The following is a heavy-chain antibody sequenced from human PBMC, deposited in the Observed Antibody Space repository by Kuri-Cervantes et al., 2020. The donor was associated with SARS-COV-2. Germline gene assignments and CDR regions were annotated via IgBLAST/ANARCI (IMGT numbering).Heavy chain of an antibody. CDR1: GFTFSSYA. D-gene: IGHD6-19*01. J-gene: IGHJ6*03. V-gene: IGHV3-23*01. Sequence: GESLKISCAASGFTFSSYAMSWVRQAPGQGLEWVSGISDSGDSTNYADSVKGRFTISRDNSMNTVYLEMDSLRADDTAVYYCAKDQLEQWLVYYYYMDVWGKGTTVTVSS. CDR3: AKDQLEQWLVYYYYMDV. CDR2: ISDSGDST.